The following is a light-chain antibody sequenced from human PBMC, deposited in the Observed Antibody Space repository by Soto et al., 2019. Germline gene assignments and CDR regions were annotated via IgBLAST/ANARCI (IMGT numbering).Light chain of an antibody. CDR2: GAS. V-gene: IGKV3-20*01. CDR1: QSVSSSY. CDR3: RQYGSSPWT. Sequence: EIVLTQSPGTLSLSPRERATLSCRASQSVSSSYLAGYQQQPGQAPRLLIYGASSRATGIPDRFSGSGAGTDVTLTISRLEHEEFAVYYCRQYGSSPWTFGQGTKVDI. J-gene: IGKJ1*01.